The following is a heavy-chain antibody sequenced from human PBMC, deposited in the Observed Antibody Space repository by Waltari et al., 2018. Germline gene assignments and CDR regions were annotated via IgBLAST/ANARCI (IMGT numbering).Heavy chain of an antibody. V-gene: IGHV4-34*01. Sequence: QVQLHQWGAGLLKPSETLSLTCAVAGGEFNLYYWSWIRQPPGKGLEWVVDINHAGHTNYNPSLKGRVDISVDTPQTQFTLTLPSVAGSDTAIYYCARLEDCTGGNCYSGKHYAVDVWGPGTTVTVSS. D-gene: IGHD2-15*01. J-gene: IGHJ6*02. CDR1: GGEFNLYY. CDR2: INHAGHT. CDR3: ARLEDCTGGNCYSGKHYAVDV.